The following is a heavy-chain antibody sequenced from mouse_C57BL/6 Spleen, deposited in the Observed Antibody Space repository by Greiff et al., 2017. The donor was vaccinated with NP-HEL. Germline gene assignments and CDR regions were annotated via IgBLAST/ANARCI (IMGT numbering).Heavy chain of an antibody. V-gene: IGHV14-3*01. D-gene: IGHD3-2*02. CDR2: IDPANGNT. CDR1: GFNIKNTY. Sequence: EVQLQQSVAELVRPWASVKLSCTASGFNIKNTYMHWVKQRPEQGLEWIGRIDPANGNTKYAPKFQGKATITVDTSSNTAYLQLRSLTSEDTAIYYCARPRDSSGPYYFDYWGQGTTLTVSS. CDR3: ARPRDSSGPYYFDY. J-gene: IGHJ2*01.